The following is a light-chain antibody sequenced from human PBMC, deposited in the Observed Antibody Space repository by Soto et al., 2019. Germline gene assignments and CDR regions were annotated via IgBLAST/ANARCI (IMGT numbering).Light chain of an antibody. V-gene: IGKV1-5*03. Sequence: DIPVTQSPSTLSASVLDRVTITCRASQSISSWLAWYQQKPGKAPKLLIYKASSLESGVPSRFSGSGSGTEFTLTTSSLQPDDFATYYCQQYNSLWTFGQGTKVDI. CDR2: KAS. CDR1: QSISSW. CDR3: QQYNSLWT. J-gene: IGKJ1*01.